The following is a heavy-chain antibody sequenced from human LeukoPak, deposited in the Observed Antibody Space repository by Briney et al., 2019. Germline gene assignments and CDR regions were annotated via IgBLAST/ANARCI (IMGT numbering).Heavy chain of an antibody. CDR3: ARYSGSRHYGMDV. Sequence: SQTLSLTCTVSGGSISSGDYYWSWTRQPPGKGLEWIGYIYYSGSTNYNPSLKSRVTISVDTSKNQFSLKLSSVTAADTAVYYCARYSGSRHYGMDVWGQGTTVTVSS. D-gene: IGHD6-6*01. CDR2: IYYSGST. V-gene: IGHV4-61*08. J-gene: IGHJ6*02. CDR1: GGSISSGDYY.